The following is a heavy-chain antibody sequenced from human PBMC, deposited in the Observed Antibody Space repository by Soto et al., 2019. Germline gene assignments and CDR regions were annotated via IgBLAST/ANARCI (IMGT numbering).Heavy chain of an antibody. CDR3: ARASGYSRHYAFDI. CDR1: GFTFSSYD. J-gene: IGHJ3*02. CDR2: IGTAGDT. D-gene: IGHD3-22*01. V-gene: IGHV3-13*01. Sequence: GGSLRLSCAASGFTFSSYDMHWVRQATGKGLEWVSAIGTAGDTYYPGSVKGRFTISRENAKNSLYLQMNSLRAEDTAVYYCARASGYSRHYAFDIWGQGTMVTVSS.